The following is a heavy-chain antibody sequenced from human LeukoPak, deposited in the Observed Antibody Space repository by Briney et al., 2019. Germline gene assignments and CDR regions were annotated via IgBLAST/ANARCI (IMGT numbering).Heavy chain of an antibody. CDR2: ISGSSSHV. V-gene: IGHV3-21*01. CDR1: GFSFSIYN. Sequence: GGSLRLSCEASGFSFSIYNMNWVRLAPGKGLEWVASISGSSSHVWYADSVKGRFTSSRDNAKNSLYLQMSSLRVEDTAVYYCARDQYYSDSSGYPYDIWGQGTMVTVSS. CDR3: ARDQYYSDSSGYPYDI. D-gene: IGHD3-22*01. J-gene: IGHJ3*02.